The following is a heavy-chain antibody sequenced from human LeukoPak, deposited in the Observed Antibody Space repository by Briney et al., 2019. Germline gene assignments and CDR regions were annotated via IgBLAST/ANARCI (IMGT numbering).Heavy chain of an antibody. D-gene: IGHD1-7*01. Sequence: PGGSLRLSCAASGFTFSSYAMHWVRQAPGKGLEWVAVISYDGSNKYYADSVKGRFTISRDNSKNTLYLQMNSLRAEDTAVYYCVLELVAFDIWGRGTMVTVSS. J-gene: IGHJ3*02. V-gene: IGHV3-30-3*01. CDR2: ISYDGSNK. CDR1: GFTFSSYA. CDR3: VLELVAFDI.